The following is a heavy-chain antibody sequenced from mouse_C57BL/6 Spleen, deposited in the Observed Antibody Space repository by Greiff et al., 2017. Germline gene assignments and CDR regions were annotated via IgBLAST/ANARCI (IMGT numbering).Heavy chain of an antibody. CDR3: ARHDTVVKDYAMDY. V-gene: IGHV5-6*02. CDR2: ISSGGSYT. Sequence: EVILVESGGDLVKPGGSLKLSCAASGFTFSSYGMSWVRQTPDKSLAWVATISSGGSYTYYPDSVKGRFTISRDNAKNTLYLQMSSLKSEDTAMYYCARHDTVVKDYAMDYWGQGTSVTVSS. CDR1: GFTFSSYG. J-gene: IGHJ4*01. D-gene: IGHD1-1*01.